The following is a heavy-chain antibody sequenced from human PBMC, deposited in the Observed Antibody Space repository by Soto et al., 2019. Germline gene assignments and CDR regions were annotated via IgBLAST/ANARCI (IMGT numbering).Heavy chain of an antibody. CDR1: GFTFSSYG. CDR2: IWYDGGNK. J-gene: IGHJ4*02. Sequence: PGGSLRLSCAASGFTFSSYGMHWVRQAPGKGLEWVAVIWYDGGNKYYADSVKGRFTISRDNSKNTLYLQMNSLRAEDTAVYYCAREYYDFWSGRSGFDYWGQGTLVTVS. V-gene: IGHV3-33*01. D-gene: IGHD3-3*01. CDR3: AREYYDFWSGRSGFDY.